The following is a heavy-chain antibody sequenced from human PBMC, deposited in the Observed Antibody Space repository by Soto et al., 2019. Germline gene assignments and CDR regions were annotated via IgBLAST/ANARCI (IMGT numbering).Heavy chain of an antibody. Sequence: SETLSLTCTVSGASISSGGYYWSWIRQHPGKGLEWIGYIHHSGNTHYNPSLKSRLTISVDTSKNQFSLNLSSVTAADTAIYYCARESGGYDSSTRYGLDVWGQGTTVTVSS. J-gene: IGHJ6*02. V-gene: IGHV4-31*02. D-gene: IGHD6-25*01. CDR2: IHHSGNT. CDR1: GASISSGGYY. CDR3: ARESGGYDSSTRYGLDV.